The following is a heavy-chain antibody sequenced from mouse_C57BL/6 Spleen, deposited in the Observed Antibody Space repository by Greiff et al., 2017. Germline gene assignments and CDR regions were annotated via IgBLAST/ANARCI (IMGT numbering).Heavy chain of an antibody. CDR3: ARLGPYSRYY. V-gene: IGHV1-19*01. CDR2: INPYNGGT. CDR1: GYTFTDYY. J-gene: IGHJ4*01. D-gene: IGHD4-1*01. Sequence: VQLQQSGPVLVKPGASVKMSCKASGYTFTDYYMNWVKQSHGKSLEWIGVINPYNGGTSYNQKFKGKATLPVYKSSSTAYMELNSLTSEDSAVYYCARLGPYSRYYWGQGTSVTVSS.